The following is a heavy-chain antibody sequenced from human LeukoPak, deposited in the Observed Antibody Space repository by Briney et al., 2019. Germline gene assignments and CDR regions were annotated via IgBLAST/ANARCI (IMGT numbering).Heavy chain of an antibody. Sequence: PGGSLRLSCAASGFTFSSYGMHWVRQAPGKGLEWVAVISYDGSNKYYADSVKGRFTISRDNSKNTLYLQMNSLRAEDTAVYYCAGITMVRGVIPFDYWGQGTLVTVSS. J-gene: IGHJ4*02. CDR2: ISYDGSNK. CDR1: GFTFSSYG. V-gene: IGHV3-30*03. D-gene: IGHD3-10*01. CDR3: AGITMVRGVIPFDY.